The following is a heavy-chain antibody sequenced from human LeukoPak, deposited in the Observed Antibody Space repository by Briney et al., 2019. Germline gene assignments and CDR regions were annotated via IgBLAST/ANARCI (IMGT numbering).Heavy chain of an antibody. D-gene: IGHD3-10*02. CDR3: AKSSTSWYVPPSD. CDR2: MSYDGSYA. J-gene: IGHJ4*02. Sequence: GGSLRLSCAVSGFAFSDYGMHWVRQAPGKGLEWVAVMSYDGSYAYYADSVKGRFTTSRDNSKNTLYLQMNSLRAEDTAVYYCAKSSTSWYVPPSDWGQGTLVTVSS. V-gene: IGHV3-30*18. CDR1: GFAFSDYG.